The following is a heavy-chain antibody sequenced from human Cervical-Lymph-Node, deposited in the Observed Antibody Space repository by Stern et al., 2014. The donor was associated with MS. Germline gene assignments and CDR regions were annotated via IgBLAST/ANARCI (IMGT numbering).Heavy chain of an antibody. J-gene: IGHJ3*01. CDR3: TRDPRGEQNAFDL. CDR2: INPNSGGT. V-gene: IGHV1-2*06. D-gene: IGHD1/OR15-1a*01. Sequence: DQLVESGAEVKKPGASVKVSCKASGHTFTGYYLHWVRQAPGQGLEWMGRINPNSGGTNYAQNFQGRVTMTRDTSISTVYLELSSLRSDDTATYYCTRDPRGEQNAFDLWGQGTVITVSS. CDR1: GHTFTGYY.